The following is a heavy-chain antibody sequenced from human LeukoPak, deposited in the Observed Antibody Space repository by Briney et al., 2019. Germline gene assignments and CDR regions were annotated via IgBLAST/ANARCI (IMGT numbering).Heavy chain of an antibody. CDR3: ARVAGWHWFDP. J-gene: IGHJ5*02. V-gene: IGHV3-7*03. D-gene: IGHD6-19*01. CDR1: EVTFRTYW. Sequence: GGSLRLSCAASEVTFRTYWMTWVRQAPGKGLEWLANIKQDGSEKHYVDSVKGRFTISRDNANNSLSLQMNNMRVDDTAVYYCARVAGWHWFDPWGQGTLVTVSS. CDR2: IKQDGSEK.